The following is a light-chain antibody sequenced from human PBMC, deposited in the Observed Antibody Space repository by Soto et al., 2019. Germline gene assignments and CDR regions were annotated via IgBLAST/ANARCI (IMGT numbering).Light chain of an antibody. CDR3: QSYDSSLNRV. Sequence: QSALWQAPSVSGAPGPRITISCTGSSSNIGANYDVHWYRQVPGTAPKLLMSGDNNRPSGVADRFSGSKSGTSASLAITRLQAEDEADYYCQSYDSSLNRVFGTGTKVTVL. CDR1: SSNIGANYD. V-gene: IGLV1-40*01. J-gene: IGLJ1*01. CDR2: GDN.